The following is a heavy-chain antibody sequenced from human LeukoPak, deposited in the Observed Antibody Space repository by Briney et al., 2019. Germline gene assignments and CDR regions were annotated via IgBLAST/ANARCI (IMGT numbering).Heavy chain of an antibody. CDR1: GFTFSSYA. CDR3: AKNRQKWLLLLDAFDI. Sequence: GGSLRLSCAASGFTFSSYAMSWVRQAPGKGLEWVSAISGSGGSTYYADSVKGRFTISRDNSKNTLYLQMNSLRAEDTAVYYCAKNRQKWLLLLDAFDICGQGTMVTVSS. J-gene: IGHJ3*02. D-gene: IGHD3-22*01. CDR2: ISGSGGST. V-gene: IGHV3-23*01.